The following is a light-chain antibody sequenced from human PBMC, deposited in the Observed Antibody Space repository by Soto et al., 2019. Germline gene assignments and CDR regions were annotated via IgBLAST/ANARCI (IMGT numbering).Light chain of an antibody. Sequence: IQLTQFPSSLSASVGDRVTITCRASQSISSSLNWYHQKAGKAPKLLIYAASTLQSGVPSRFRGSGSGTDFTLTISSLQPEDFATFYCQQTYSTPWTFGQGTKVDIK. V-gene: IGKV1-39*01. CDR3: QQTYSTPWT. CDR1: QSISSS. J-gene: IGKJ1*01. CDR2: AAS.